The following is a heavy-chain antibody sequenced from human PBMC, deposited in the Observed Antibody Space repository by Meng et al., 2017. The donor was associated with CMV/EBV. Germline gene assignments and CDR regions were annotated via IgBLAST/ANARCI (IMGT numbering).Heavy chain of an antibody. Sequence: ASVKVSCKASGYTFTSYGISWVRQAPGQGLEWMGWISAYNGNTNYAQKLQGRVTMTTDTSTSTAYMELRSLRSDDTAVYYCARDLQLNLRFLEWLPLAGNYYYGMDVWGQGTTVTVSS. CDR3: ARDLQLNLRFLEWLPLAGNYYYGMDV. D-gene: IGHD3-3*01. J-gene: IGHJ6*02. CDR1: GYTFTSYG. V-gene: IGHV1-18*01. CDR2: ISAYNGNT.